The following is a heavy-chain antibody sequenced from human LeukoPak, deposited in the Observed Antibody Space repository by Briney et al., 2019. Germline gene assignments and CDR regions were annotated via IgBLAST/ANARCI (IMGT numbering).Heavy chain of an antibody. J-gene: IGHJ4*02. CDR2: INHSGST. D-gene: IGHD3-10*01. CDR3: ARGRGGRDRFDY. V-gene: IGHV4-34*01. CDR1: GGSFSGYN. Sequence: SETLSLTCAVYGGSFSGYNWSWIRQPPGKGLEWIGEINHSGSTNYNPSLKSRVTISVDTSKNQFSLKLSSVTAADTAVYYCARGRGGRDRFDYWGQGTLVTVSS.